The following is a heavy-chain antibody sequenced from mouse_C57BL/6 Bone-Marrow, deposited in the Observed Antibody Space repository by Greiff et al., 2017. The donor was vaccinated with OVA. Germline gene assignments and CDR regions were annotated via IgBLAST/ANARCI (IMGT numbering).Heavy chain of an antibody. J-gene: IGHJ2*01. CDR3: RRSYFDY. CDR2: IDPENGDT. Sequence: VHVKQSGAELVRPGASVKLSCTASGFNIKDDYMHWVKQRPEQGLEWIGWIDPENGDTEYASKFQGKATITADTSSNTAYLQLSSLTSEDTAVYYCRRSYFDYWGQGTTLTVSS. V-gene: IGHV14-4*01. CDR1: GFNIKDDY.